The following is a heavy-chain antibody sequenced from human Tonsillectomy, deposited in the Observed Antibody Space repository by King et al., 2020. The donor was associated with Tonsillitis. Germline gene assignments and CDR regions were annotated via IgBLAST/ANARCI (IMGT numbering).Heavy chain of an antibody. Sequence: QLVQSGGGLVKPGGSLRLSCAASGFTFSGYYMSWIRQAPGKGLEWVSYISSSSSYTNYADSVKGRFTISRDNAKNSLYLQMNSLRAEDTAVYYCARGVGSSSSESYYYYGMDVWGQGTTVTVSS. CDR3: ARGVGSSSSESYYYYGMDV. D-gene: IGHD6-6*01. CDR2: ISSSSSYT. CDR1: GFTFSGYY. J-gene: IGHJ6*02. V-gene: IGHV3-11*06.